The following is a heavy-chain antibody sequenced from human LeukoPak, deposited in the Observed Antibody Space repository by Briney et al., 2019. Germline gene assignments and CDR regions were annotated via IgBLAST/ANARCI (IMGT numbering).Heavy chain of an antibody. Sequence: ASVKVSCKASGYTFTSYYMHWVRQAPGQRLEWMGTINPSAGTTTYAQKFLDRVTMTRDTSTSTVYMELSSLRSEDTAVYYCAREGVDDSSGYHPFDPWGQGTLVTVSS. V-gene: IGHV1-46*01. J-gene: IGHJ5*02. CDR2: INPSAGTT. CDR1: GYTFTSYY. D-gene: IGHD3-22*01. CDR3: AREGVDDSSGYHPFDP.